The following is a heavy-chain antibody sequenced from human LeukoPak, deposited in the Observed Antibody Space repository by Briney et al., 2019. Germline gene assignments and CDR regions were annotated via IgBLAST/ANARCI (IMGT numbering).Heavy chain of an antibody. CDR1: GGSISSGSYY. CDR2: IYTSGST. Sequence: PSQTLSLTCTVSGGSISSGSYYWSWIRQPAGKGLEWIGRIYTSGSTNCNPSLKSRVTISVDTSKNQFSLRLSSVAAADTAVYYCAREGNPYYYDSSGYYAPYYYYYYMDVWGKGTTVTISS. D-gene: IGHD3-22*01. CDR3: AREGNPYYYDSSGYYAPYYYYYYMDV. J-gene: IGHJ6*03. V-gene: IGHV4-61*02.